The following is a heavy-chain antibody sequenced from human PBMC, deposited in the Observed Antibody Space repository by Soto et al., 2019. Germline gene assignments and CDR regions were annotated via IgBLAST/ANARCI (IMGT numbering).Heavy chain of an antibody. Sequence: QGQLVQSGAEVKMPGASVKVSCKASGYTFTRYGISWVRQAPGQGLEWMGWISGYNGDANYAQSFQGRVSMTIDTSTTTAYMAVRTLTPDDTAVYYCAKNGQPPYYYYGLDVWGQGTTVTVSS. CDR2: ISGYNGDA. D-gene: IGHD2-8*01. J-gene: IGHJ6*02. CDR3: AKNGQPPYYYYGLDV. CDR1: GYTFTRYG. V-gene: IGHV1-18*01.